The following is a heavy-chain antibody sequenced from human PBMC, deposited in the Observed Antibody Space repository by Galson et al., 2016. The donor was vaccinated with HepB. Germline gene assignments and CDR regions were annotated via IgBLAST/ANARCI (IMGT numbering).Heavy chain of an antibody. V-gene: IGHV4-59*01. Sequence: SETLSLTCTVSGGSISSYYWSWIRQPPGKGLEWIGYIYYSGSTNYNPPLKSRVTISVDTSKNQVSLKLTSVTTADTAVYYCARTPSRGGMDVWGQGTTVTVSS. D-gene: IGHD3-10*01. CDR2: IYYSGST. CDR3: ARTPSRGGMDV. J-gene: IGHJ6*02. CDR1: GGSISSYY.